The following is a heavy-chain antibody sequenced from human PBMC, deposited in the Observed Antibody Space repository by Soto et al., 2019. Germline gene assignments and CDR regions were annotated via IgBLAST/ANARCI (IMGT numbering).Heavy chain of an antibody. CDR1: GGSISSGGYS. V-gene: IGHV4-30-2*01. J-gene: IGHJ5*02. CDR2: IYHSGST. D-gene: IGHD2-15*01. CDR3: ARVVSYCSGGRCDNWFDP. Sequence: QLQLQESGSGLVKPSQTLSLTCAVSGGSISSGGYSWSWIRQPPGKVLEWIGYIYHSGSTYYNPSLKSRVNISVDRSKNQFSLKLSSVTAADTAVYYCARVVSYCSGGRCDNWFDPWGQGTLVTVSS.